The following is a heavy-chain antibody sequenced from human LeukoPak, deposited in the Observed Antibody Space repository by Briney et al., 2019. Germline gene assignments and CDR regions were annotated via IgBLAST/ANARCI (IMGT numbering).Heavy chain of an antibody. D-gene: IGHD1-26*01. CDR3: ARGGGNYFDSAIDY. Sequence: SVKVSCKASGGTFSSYAISWVRQAPGQGLEWMGGIIPIFGTANYAQKFQGRVTITADESTSTAYIELSSLRSEDTAVYYCARGGGNYFDSAIDYWGQGTLVTVSS. CDR2: IIPIFGTA. J-gene: IGHJ4*02. V-gene: IGHV1-69*13. CDR1: GGTFSSYA.